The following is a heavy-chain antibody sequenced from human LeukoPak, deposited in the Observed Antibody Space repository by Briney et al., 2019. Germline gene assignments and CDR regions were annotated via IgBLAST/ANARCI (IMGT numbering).Heavy chain of an antibody. D-gene: IGHD1-7*01. CDR2: IYHSGST. J-gene: IGHJ6*02. CDR1: GGSISSGGYS. Sequence: SETLSLTCAVSGGSISSGGYSWSWIRQPPGKGLEWIGYIYHSGSTYYNPSLKSRVTISVDRSMNQFSLQLDSVTPEDTAVYYCARVKATGTTLIWDYFGMDVWGQGTTVTVSS. CDR3: ARVKATGTTLIWDYFGMDV. V-gene: IGHV4-30-2*01.